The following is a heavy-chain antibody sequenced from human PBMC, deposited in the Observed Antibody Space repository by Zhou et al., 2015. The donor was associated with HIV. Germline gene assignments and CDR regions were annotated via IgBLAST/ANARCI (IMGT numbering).Heavy chain of an antibody. CDR1: GGTFSSYT. CDR2: IIPILGIA. CDR3: ARDLGCGVRGFRCGFDP. J-gene: IGHJ5*02. D-gene: IGHD3-10*01. V-gene: IGHV1-69*08. Sequence: QVQLVQSGAEVKKPGSSVKVSCKASGGTFSSYTISWVRQAPGQGLEWMGRIIPILGIANYAQKFQGRVTITADKSTSTAYMELSSLRSEDTAVYYCARDLGCGVRGFRCGFDPWGQGTLVTVSS.